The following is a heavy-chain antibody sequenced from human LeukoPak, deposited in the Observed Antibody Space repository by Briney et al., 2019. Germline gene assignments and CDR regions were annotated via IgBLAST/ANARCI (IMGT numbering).Heavy chain of an antibody. CDR3: AREGKYSSGCHDY. J-gene: IGHJ4*02. V-gene: IGHV3-33*01. D-gene: IGHD6-19*01. CDR1: GFTFSSYG. Sequence: PGGSLRLPCAASGFTFSSYGMHWVRQAPGKGLEWVAVIWYDGSNKYYADSVKGRFTISRDNSKNTLYLQMNSLRAEDTAVYYCAREGKYSSGCHDYWGQGTLVTVSS. CDR2: IWYDGSNK.